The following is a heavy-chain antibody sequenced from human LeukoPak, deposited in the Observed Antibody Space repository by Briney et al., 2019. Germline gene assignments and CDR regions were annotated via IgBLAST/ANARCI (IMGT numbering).Heavy chain of an antibody. CDR2: IYSGGTT. CDR3: ARDIESGYFDY. CDR1: GFTVSNNY. Sequence: PGGSLRLSCAASGFTVSNNYMTWVRQAPGKGLEWLSVIYSGGTTYYADSVKGRFTTSRDNSKNTLYLQMNSLRAEDTAVYYCARDIESGYFDYWGQGTLVTVSS. J-gene: IGHJ4*02. D-gene: IGHD3-16*02. V-gene: IGHV3-53*05.